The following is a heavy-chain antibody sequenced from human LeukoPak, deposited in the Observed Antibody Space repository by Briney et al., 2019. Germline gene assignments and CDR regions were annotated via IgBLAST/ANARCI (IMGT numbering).Heavy chain of an antibody. Sequence: ETLSLTCTVSGGSISIYYWSWIRQPPGKGLEWVSGINWNGGSTGYADSVKGRFTISRDNAKNSLYLQMNSLRAEDTALYYCARGAVAGTRSAFDIWGQGTMVTVSS. CDR2: INWNGGST. CDR3: ARGAVAGTRSAFDI. CDR1: GGSISIYY. J-gene: IGHJ3*02. D-gene: IGHD6-19*01. V-gene: IGHV3-20*04.